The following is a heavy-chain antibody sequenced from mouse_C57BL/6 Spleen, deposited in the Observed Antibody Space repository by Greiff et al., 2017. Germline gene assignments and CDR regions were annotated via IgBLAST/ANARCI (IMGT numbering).Heavy chain of an antibody. J-gene: IGHJ3*01. CDR3: ASGLDSSCPAWFAY. CDR2: INPNNGGT. CDR1: GYTFTNYN. Sequence: EVQLQQSGPELVKPGASVKIPCKASGYTFTNYNMDWVKQSHGKSLEWIGDINPNNGGTIYNQKFKGKATLTVDKSSSTAYMGLRSLTSEDTAVYYCASGLDSSCPAWFAYWGQGTLVTVSA. V-gene: IGHV1-18*01. D-gene: IGHD3-2*02.